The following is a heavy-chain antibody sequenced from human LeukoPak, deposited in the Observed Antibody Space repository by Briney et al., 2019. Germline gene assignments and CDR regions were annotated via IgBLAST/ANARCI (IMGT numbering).Heavy chain of an antibody. D-gene: IGHD3-22*01. CDR3: ARDSFRSGDSSGYEGPDAFDI. CDR2: INPNSGGT. CDR1: VYTFTGYY. V-gene: IGHV1-2*02. J-gene: IGHJ3*02. Sequence: ASVKVSCKASVYTFTGYYMHWVRQAPGQGLEWMGWINPNSGGTNYAQKFQGRVTLTRDTSISTAYMELSRLRSDDTAVYYCARDSFRSGDSSGYEGPDAFDIWGQGTMVTVSS.